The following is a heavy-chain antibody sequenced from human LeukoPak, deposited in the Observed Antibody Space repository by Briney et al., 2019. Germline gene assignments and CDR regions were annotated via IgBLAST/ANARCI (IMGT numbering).Heavy chain of an antibody. CDR3: AKGATVVVVTTIQY. Sequence: GGSLRLSCAASGFTFSSYAMSWVRQAPGKGLEWVSTMSGSGGSIYYTDSVKGRFTISRDNSKNTLFLQMNSLRAEDTAVYYCAKGATVVVVTTIQYWGQGTLVTVSS. J-gene: IGHJ1*01. CDR2: MSGSGGSI. V-gene: IGHV3-23*01. D-gene: IGHD3-22*01. CDR1: GFTFSSYA.